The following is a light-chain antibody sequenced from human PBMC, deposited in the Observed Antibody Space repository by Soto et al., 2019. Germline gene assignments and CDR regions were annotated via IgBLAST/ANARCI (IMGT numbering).Light chain of an antibody. V-gene: IGKV1-5*03. CDR2: KAS. CDR1: QSISSW. J-gene: IGKJ1*01. CDR3: QQYNSYTWT. Sequence: DIQMTQSPSTLSASVGDRVTITCRASQSISSWLAWYQQKPGKAPTLLIYKASSLKTGFPSRFSGSGSGTEFTLTINSLQPDDFATYYCQQYNSYTWTFGQGTKVEIK.